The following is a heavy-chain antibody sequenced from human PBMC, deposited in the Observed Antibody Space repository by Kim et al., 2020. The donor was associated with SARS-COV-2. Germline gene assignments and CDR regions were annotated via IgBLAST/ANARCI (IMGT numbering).Heavy chain of an antibody. CDR3: ARSFLGNSYEN. V-gene: IGHV5-51*01. CDR2: IYPGDSDT. D-gene: IGHD3-10*01. J-gene: IGHJ3*02. Sequence: GESLKISCKGSGYRFSSDWIGWVRQMPGKGLEWMGLIYPGDSDTRYSPSFQGQVTISADKSITTAYLQWNSLKASDTAIYYCARSFLGNSYENWGRGTMVTVSS. CDR1: GYRFSSDW.